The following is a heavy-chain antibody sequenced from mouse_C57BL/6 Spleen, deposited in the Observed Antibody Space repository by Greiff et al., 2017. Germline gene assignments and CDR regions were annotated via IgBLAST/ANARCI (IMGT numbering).Heavy chain of an antibody. CDR2: ISSGGDYI. J-gene: IGHJ4*01. D-gene: IGHD1-1*01. CDR1: GFTFSSYA. Sequence: EVHLVESGEGLVKPGGSLKLSCAASGFTFSSYAMSWVRQTPEKRLEWVAYISSGGDYIYYADTVKGRFTISRDNARNTLYLQMSSLKSEDTAMYYCTRDYYCGSSYEGDYWGQGTSVTVSS. CDR3: TRDYYCGSSYEGDY. V-gene: IGHV5-9-1*02.